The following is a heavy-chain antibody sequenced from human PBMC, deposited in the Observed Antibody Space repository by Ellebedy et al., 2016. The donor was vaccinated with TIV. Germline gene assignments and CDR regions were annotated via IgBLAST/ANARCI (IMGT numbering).Heavy chain of an antibody. Sequence: PGGSLRLSCAASGFSFSDSYMSWIRQAPGKGLEWVSYISGGSTFTKYADSVKGRFTISRDNAKKSLFLQMNSLRAEDTAVYYCARGGYYDSNGYYQFEYWGQGTLVTVSS. J-gene: IGHJ4*02. CDR3: ARGGYYDSNGYYQFEY. CDR2: ISGGSTFT. CDR1: GFSFSDSY. D-gene: IGHD3-22*01. V-gene: IGHV3-11*06.